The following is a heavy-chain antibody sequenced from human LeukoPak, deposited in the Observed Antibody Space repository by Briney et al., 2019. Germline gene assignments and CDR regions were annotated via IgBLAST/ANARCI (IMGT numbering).Heavy chain of an antibody. Sequence: PSETLSLTRAVYGGSFSEYYWSWIRQSPGKGLEWIGEIHQSGSTNYDPTLKSRVTISIDTSKNQFSLKLTSVTATDTAVYFCAREGASAIGWYSEYYYMDVWGKGTTVTISS. D-gene: IGHD6-19*01. V-gene: IGHV4-34*01. CDR1: GGSFSEYY. CDR3: AREGASAIGWYSEYYYMDV. J-gene: IGHJ6*03. CDR2: IHQSGST.